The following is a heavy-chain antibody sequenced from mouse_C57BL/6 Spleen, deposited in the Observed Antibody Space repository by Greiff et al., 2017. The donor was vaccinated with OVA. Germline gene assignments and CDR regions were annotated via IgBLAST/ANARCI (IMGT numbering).Heavy chain of an antibody. V-gene: IGHV1-76*01. J-gene: IGHJ3*01. CDR3: AREGVYYGYDGDVSWFAY. D-gene: IGHD2-2*01. CDR2: IYPGSGNT. CDR1: GYTFTDYS. Sequence: QVQLQQSGAELVRPGASVKLSCKASGYTFTDYSINWVKQRPGQGLEWIARIYPGSGNTYYNEKFKGTATLAAEKSSSTAYMQLSSLTSEDSAVYFCAREGVYYGYDGDVSWFAYWGQGTLVTVSA.